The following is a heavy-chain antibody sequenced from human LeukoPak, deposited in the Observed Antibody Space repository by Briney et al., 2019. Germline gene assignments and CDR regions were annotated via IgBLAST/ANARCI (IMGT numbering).Heavy chain of an antibody. Sequence: GGSLRLSCAASGFTFSSYSMSWVRQAPGKGLEWVSYISSSSSTIYYADSVKGRFTISRDNAKNSLYLQMNSLRAEDTAVYYCARGQSYYDILTGYYDAFDIWGQGTMVTVSS. CDR1: GFTFSSYS. CDR2: ISSSSSTI. D-gene: IGHD3-9*01. CDR3: ARGQSYYDILTGYYDAFDI. J-gene: IGHJ3*02. V-gene: IGHV3-48*04.